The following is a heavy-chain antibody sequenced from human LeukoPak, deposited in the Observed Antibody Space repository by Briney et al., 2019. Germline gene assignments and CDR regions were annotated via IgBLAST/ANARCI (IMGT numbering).Heavy chain of an antibody. V-gene: IGHV4-59*11. J-gene: IGHJ6*03. CDR1: DGPIRSHY. CDR2: ISNSGST. Sequence: SETLSLTCTVSDGPIRSHYWTWIRQPPLKGLEWIGDISNSGSTKYNPSLKSRVTISIDTSKSQFFLRLTSVTAADTAVYYCGRDALVGYFSYYYIDVWGKGTTVTVSS. D-gene: IGHD2-15*01. CDR3: GRDALVGYFSYYYIDV.